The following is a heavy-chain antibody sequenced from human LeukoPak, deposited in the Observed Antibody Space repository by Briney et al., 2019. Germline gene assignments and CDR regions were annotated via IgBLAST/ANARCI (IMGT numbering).Heavy chain of an antibody. CDR3: ARGSGHVGAFDI. Sequence: PSQTLSLTCTVSGGSISSGDYYWSWIRQPPGKGLEWIGYIYYSGSTYYNPSLKSRVTISVDTSKNQFSLKLSSVTAADTAVYYCARGSGHVGAFDIWGQGTMVTVSS. D-gene: IGHD6-19*01. J-gene: IGHJ3*02. CDR2: IYYSGST. CDR1: GGSISSGDYY. V-gene: IGHV4-30-4*01.